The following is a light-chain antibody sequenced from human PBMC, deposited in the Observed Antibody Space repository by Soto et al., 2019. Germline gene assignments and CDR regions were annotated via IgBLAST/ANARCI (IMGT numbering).Light chain of an antibody. Sequence: EIVMTQSPATLSVSPGEGATLSCRASQNVYSNLAWYQQKPGQAPRLLIYGASTRATSFPARFSGSGSGTEFTLTISSLQSEDFAVYYCQQHGNWPLTFGGGTKVEIK. CDR1: QNVYSN. CDR2: GAS. V-gene: IGKV3-15*01. J-gene: IGKJ4*01. CDR3: QQHGNWPLT.